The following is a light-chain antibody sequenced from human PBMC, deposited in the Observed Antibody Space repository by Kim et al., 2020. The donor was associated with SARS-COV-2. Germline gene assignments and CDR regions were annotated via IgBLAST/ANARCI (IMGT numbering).Light chain of an antibody. CDR1: TGTLTSGHF. J-gene: IGLJ2*01. V-gene: IGLV7-46*01. CDR2: TTD. Sequence: GGTSTLTSGSNTGTLTSGHFPYWFQQKPGQAPRALIYTTDYKYSWTPARFSGSLLGGKAALTLSDAQAEDEADYYCLLSYGDTRKIFGGGTQLTVL. CDR3: LLSYGDTRKI.